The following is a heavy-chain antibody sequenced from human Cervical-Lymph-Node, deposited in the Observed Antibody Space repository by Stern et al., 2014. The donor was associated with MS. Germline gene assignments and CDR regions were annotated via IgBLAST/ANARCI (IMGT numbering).Heavy chain of an antibody. CDR1: GGSVSSGSYY. Sequence: QVQLQESGPGLVKPSETLSLTCTVSGGSVSSGSYYWSWIRQPPGKGLEWIGYIYYSGRTTYQPTLKRRVTISVDTSKNQFSLKLSSVTAADTAVYYCARDRLDSSHPLDYWGQGTLVTVSS. V-gene: IGHV4-61*01. J-gene: IGHJ4*02. CDR3: ARDRLDSSHPLDY. D-gene: IGHD3-22*01. CDR2: IYYSGRT.